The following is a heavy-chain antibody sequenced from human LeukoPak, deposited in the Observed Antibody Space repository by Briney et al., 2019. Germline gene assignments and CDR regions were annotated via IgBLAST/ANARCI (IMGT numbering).Heavy chain of an antibody. Sequence: SETLSLTCAVYGGSFSGYYWSWIRQPPGKGLEWIGEINHSGSTNYNPSLKSRVTISVDTSKNQFSLKLSSATAADTAVYYCARASSSGYYYYFFDYWGQGTLVTVSS. V-gene: IGHV4-34*01. J-gene: IGHJ4*02. CDR3: ARASSSGYYYYFFDY. CDR1: GGSFSGYY. D-gene: IGHD3-22*01. CDR2: INHSGST.